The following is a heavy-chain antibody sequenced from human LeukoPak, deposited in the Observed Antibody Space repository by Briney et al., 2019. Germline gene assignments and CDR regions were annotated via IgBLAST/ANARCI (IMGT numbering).Heavy chain of an antibody. D-gene: IGHD3-9*01. CDR1: GFTVSTNS. CDR3: AKGGGFDWLSYYYMDV. V-gene: IGHV3-53*01. CDR2: IYSDNT. J-gene: IGHJ6*03. Sequence: GGSLRLSCTVSGFTVSTNSMSWVRQAPGKGLEWVSFIYSDNTHYSDSVKGRFTISRDNSKNNHYLQMNSLRAEDTAVYYCAKGGGFDWLSYYYMDVWGKGTTVTVSS.